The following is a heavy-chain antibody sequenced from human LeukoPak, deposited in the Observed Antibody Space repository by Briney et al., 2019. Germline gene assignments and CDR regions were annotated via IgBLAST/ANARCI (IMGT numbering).Heavy chain of an antibody. CDR1: GGSFSGYY. CDR3: ARRGGGCTNGVCYKRHYYMDV. CDR2: INHSGST. D-gene: IGHD2-8*01. J-gene: IGHJ6*03. V-gene: IGHV4-34*01. Sequence: SETLSLTCAVYGGSFSGYYWSWIRQPPGKGLEWIGEINHSGSTNYNPSLKSRVTISVDTSKNQFSLKLRSVTAADTAVYYCARRGGGCTNGVCYKRHYYMDVWGKGTTVTVSS.